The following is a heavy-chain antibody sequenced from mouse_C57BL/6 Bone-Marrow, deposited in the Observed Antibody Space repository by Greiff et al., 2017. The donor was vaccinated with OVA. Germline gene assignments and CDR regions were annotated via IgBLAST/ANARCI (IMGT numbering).Heavy chain of an antibody. J-gene: IGHJ4*01. Sequence: QVQLQQPGAELVKPGASVKMSCKASGYTFTSYWITWVKQRPGQGLEWIGDIYPGSGSTNYNEKFKSKATLTVDTSSSTAYMQLSSLTSEDSAVYYCARGSDMVTTRSYHAMDYWGQGTSVTVSS. CDR1: GYTFTSYW. CDR3: ARGSDMVTTRSYHAMDY. D-gene: IGHD2-2*01. CDR2: IYPGSGST. V-gene: IGHV1-55*01.